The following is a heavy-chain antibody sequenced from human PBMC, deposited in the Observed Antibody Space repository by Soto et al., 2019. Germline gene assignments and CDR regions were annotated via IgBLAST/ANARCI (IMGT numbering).Heavy chain of an antibody. CDR2: IYYSGST. CDR1: GGSVSSGSYY. CDR3: ARVNRGYYDSSGYWFDP. V-gene: IGHV4-61*01. J-gene: IGHJ5*02. D-gene: IGHD3-22*01. Sequence: PSETLSLTCTVSGGSVSSGSYYWSWIRQPPGKGLEWIGYIYYSGSTNYNPSLKSRVTISVDTSKNQFSLKLSSVTAADTAVYYCARVNRGYYDSSGYWFDPWGQGTLVTVS.